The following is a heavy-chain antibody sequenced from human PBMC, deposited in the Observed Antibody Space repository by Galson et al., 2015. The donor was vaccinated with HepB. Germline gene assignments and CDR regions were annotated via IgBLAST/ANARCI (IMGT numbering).Heavy chain of an antibody. D-gene: IGHD6-13*01. V-gene: IGHV3-23*01. Sequence: SLRLSCAASGFTFSSYAMSWVRQAPGKGLEWVSAISGSGGSTYYADSVKGRFTISRDNSKNTLYLQMNSLRAEDTAVYYCAKLGRRGIAAAGYDYWGQGTLVTVSS. CDR2: ISGSGGST. J-gene: IGHJ4*02. CDR1: GFTFSSYA. CDR3: AKLGRRGIAAAGYDY.